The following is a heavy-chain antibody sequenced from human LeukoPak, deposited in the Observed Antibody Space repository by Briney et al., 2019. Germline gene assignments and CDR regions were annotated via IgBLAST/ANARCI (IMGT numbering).Heavy chain of an antibody. CDR3: ARDRASISTPVPGTFDP. CDR1: GGSISSHY. V-gene: IGHV4-59*11. J-gene: IGHJ5*02. CDR2: IHNSGST. D-gene: IGHD6-6*01. Sequence: SETLSLTCTVSGGSISSHYWSWIRQPPGKGLEWIGYIHNSGSTNYNPSLKSRVAISVDTSKNQFSLKLSSVTAADTAVYYCARDRASISTPVPGTFDPWGQGTLVTVSS.